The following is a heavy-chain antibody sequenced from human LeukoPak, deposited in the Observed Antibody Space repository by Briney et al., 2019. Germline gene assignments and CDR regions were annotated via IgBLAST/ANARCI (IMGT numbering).Heavy chain of an antibody. CDR3: ARGAWGYNYGYHNY. J-gene: IGHJ4*02. V-gene: IGHV1-69*05. D-gene: IGHD5-18*01. Sequence: ASAKVSCKVSGGTFSYAISWVRQAPGQGLEWMGGNIPIFGTTDYAQNFQGRVTFTTYESTSTAYMELSSLRSEDTAVYYCARGAWGYNYGYHNYWGQGTLVTVSS. CDR2: NIPIFGTT. CDR1: GGTFSYA.